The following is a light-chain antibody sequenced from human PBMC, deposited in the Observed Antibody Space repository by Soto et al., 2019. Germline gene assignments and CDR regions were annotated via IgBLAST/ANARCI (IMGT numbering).Light chain of an antibody. J-gene: IGLJ2*01. CDR3: QSYDSSLRGV. CDR1: SSNIGAGYD. CDR2: GNS. Sequence: QAVVTQPPSVSGAPGQRVTISCTGSSSNIGAGYDVYWFQQFPGTAPKLLIYGNSNRPSGVPDRFSGSKSGTSASLAITGLQAEDEADYYCQSYDSSLRGVFGGGTKVTVL. V-gene: IGLV1-40*01.